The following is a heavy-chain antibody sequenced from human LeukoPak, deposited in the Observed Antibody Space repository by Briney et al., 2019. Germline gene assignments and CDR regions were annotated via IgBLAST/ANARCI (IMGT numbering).Heavy chain of an antibody. V-gene: IGHV1-46*01. CDR1: GYTFTSYY. CDR3: ARDLEIVVAVAATPIVHYYYGMDV. D-gene: IGHD2-15*01. J-gene: IGHJ6*02. Sequence: ASVKVSCKASGYTFTSYYMHWVRQAPGQGPEWMGIINPSGGSTSYAQKFQGRVTITRDTSASTAYMELSSLRSEDTAVYYCARDLEIVVAVAATPIVHYYYGMDVWGQGTTVTVSS. CDR2: INPSGGST.